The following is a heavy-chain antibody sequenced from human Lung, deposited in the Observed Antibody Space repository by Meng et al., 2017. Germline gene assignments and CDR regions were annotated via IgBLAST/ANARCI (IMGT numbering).Heavy chain of an antibody. V-gene: IGHV4-4*02. J-gene: IGHJ4*02. Sequence: LEESGPGLVTASGTLSLPCAVSGCSMSSDNWWSGVRQPQGKGLEWIGEIYHSGSTNYNPSLKSRITISVDKPKNQFSLTLSSVTAADTAVYYCTKNDFYCLGYWGQGTLVTVSS. D-gene: IGHD2-21*01. CDR1: GCSMSSDNW. CDR2: IYHSGST. CDR3: TKNDFYCLGY.